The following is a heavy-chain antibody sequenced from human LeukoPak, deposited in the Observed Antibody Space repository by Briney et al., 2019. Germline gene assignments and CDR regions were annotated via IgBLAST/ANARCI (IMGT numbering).Heavy chain of an antibody. CDR1: GGTFGSYA. J-gene: IGHJ4*02. D-gene: IGHD3-22*01. Sequence: GASVKVSCKASGGTFGSYAISWVRQAPGQGLEWMGRIIPIFGTANYAQKFQGRVTITADKSTSTAYMELSSLRSEDTAVYYCARDRQYYYDSSGQGYWGQGTLVTVSS. CDR2: IIPIFGTA. V-gene: IGHV1-69*06. CDR3: ARDRQYYYDSSGQGY.